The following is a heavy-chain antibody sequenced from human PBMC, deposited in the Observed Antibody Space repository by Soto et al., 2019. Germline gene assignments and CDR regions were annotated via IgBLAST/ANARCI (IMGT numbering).Heavy chain of an antibody. Sequence: GESLKISCEASGYSFMNYWIGWVRQMPGKGLEWMGIIYPDDSDTRYSPSFQGQVTISVDESISTVFLQWSSLKASDTAMYYCATASDWAFDYWGQGTLVTVS. CDR3: ATASDWAFDY. D-gene: IGHD3-9*01. V-gene: IGHV5-51*01. J-gene: IGHJ4*02. CDR1: GYSFMNYW. CDR2: IYPDDSDT.